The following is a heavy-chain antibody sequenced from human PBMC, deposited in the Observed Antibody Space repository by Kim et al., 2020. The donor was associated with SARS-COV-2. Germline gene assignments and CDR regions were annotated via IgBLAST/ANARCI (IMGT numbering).Heavy chain of an antibody. V-gene: IGHV1-69*13. J-gene: IGHJ6*02. CDR3: ARLPPRRGSYAPQLYYYYGMDV. D-gene: IGHD3-16*01. CDR2: IIPIFGTA. CDR1: GGTFSSYA. Sequence: SVKVSCKASGGTFSSYAISWVRQAPGQGLEWMGGIIPIFGTANYAQKFQGRVTITADESTSTAYMELSSLRSEDTAVYYCARLPPRRGSYAPQLYYYYGMDVWGQGTTVTVSS.